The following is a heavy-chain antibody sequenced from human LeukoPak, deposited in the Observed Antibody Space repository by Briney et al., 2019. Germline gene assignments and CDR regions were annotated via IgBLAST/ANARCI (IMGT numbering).Heavy chain of an antibody. J-gene: IGHJ4*01. CDR2: IKQDGSEK. D-gene: IGHD6-13*01. CDR1: GFTFSSYW. Sequence: SGGSLRLSCAASGFTFSSYWMSWVRQAPGKGLEWVANIKQDGSEKYYVDSVKGRFTISRDNAKNSLYLQMSSLRAEDTAVYYCARDGTAAGLYFDLWGQGTPVTVSS. CDR3: ARDGTAAGLYFDL. V-gene: IGHV3-7*01.